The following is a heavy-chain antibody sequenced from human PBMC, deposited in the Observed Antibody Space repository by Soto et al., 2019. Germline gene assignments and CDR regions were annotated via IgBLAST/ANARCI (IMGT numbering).Heavy chain of an antibody. CDR3: AKIDKFNPQSCGWAIRFDY. Sequence: EVQLLESGGGLVQPGGSLRLSCAASGFTFSNYGMTWVRQAPGKGLEWVSGMSRDGGVTDYTDSVKGRFTISRDISTNTLYLQMNSLRAEDTAVYYCAKIDKFNPQSCGWAIRFDYWGQGTLVTVSS. CDR1: GFTFSNYG. CDR2: MSRDGGVT. V-gene: IGHV3-23*01. D-gene: IGHD6-19*01. J-gene: IGHJ4*02.